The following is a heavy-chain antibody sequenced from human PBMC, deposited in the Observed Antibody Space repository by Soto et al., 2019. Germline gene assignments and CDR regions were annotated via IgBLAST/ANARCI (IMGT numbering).Heavy chain of an antibody. V-gene: IGHV7-4-1*01. D-gene: IGHD3-3*01. J-gene: IGHJ6*02. CDR3: ARQYYDFWSGYYTGPTDYYYYGMDV. CDR1: GYTFTSYA. CDR2: INTNTGNP. Sequence: ASVKVSCTASGYTFTSYAMNWVRQAPGQGLEWMGWINTNTGNPTYAQGFTGRFVFSLDTSVSTAYLQICSLKAEDTAVYYCARQYYDFWSGYYTGPTDYYYYGMDVWGQGTTVTVSS.